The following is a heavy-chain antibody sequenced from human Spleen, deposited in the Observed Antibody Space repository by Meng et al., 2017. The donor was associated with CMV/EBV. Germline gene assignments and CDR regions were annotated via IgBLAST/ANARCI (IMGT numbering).Heavy chain of an antibody. CDR2: ISAYNGNT. D-gene: IGHD3-3*01. CDR1: AYTFNSYG. V-gene: IGHV1-18*01. CDR3: ARDYDFWSGYYRIDP. Sequence: SAYTFNSYGISWVRQAPGQGLEWMGWISAYNGNTNYAQKLQGRVTMTTDTSASTAYMELRSLRSDDTAVYYCARDYDFWSGYYRIDPWGQGTLVTVSS. J-gene: IGHJ5*02.